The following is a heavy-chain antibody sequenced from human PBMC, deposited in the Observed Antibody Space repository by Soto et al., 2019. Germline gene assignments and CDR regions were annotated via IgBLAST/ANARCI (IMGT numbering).Heavy chain of an antibody. CDR3: ERDGRKPLWVGGLSAMDV. D-gene: IGHD5-18*01. CDR1: GYTFTSYG. CDR2: ISGDNGQT. V-gene: IGHV1-18*01. Sequence: QVQVVQSGPEVKKPGASVMVSCKASGYTFTSYGISWVRQAPGQGLEWMGWISGDNGQTTYGQKFRGRVTITTDTSTSTAYRELRSLRSDDTGVYYCERDGRKPLWVGGLSAMDVWGQGTTVTVSS. J-gene: IGHJ6*02.